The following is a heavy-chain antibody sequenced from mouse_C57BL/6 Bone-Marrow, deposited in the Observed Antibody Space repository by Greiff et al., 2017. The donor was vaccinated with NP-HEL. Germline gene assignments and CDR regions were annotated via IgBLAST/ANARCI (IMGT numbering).Heavy chain of an antibody. V-gene: IGHV14-2*01. CDR3: ASPTTVVARYFDV. D-gene: IGHD1-1*01. Sequence: EVQLQQSGAELVKPGASVTLSCTASGFNIKDYYMHWVKQRTEQGLEWIGRIDPEDGETKYAPKFQGKATITADTSSNTAYLQLSSLTSEDTAVYYCASPTTVVARYFDVWGTGTTVTVSS. CDR2: IDPEDGET. CDR1: GFNIKDYY. J-gene: IGHJ1*03.